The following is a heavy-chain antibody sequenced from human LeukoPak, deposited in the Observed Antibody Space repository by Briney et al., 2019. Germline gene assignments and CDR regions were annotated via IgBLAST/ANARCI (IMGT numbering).Heavy chain of an antibody. Sequence: ASVKVSCKASGYTFTSYYMHWVRQAPGQGLEWMGIINPSGGSTSYAQKFQGRVTMTTDTSTSTAYMKLRSLRSDDTAVYYCARVGRGYSYGAVDYWGQGTLVTVSS. CDR2: INPSGGST. CDR1: GYTFTSYY. J-gene: IGHJ4*02. CDR3: ARVGRGYSYGAVDY. D-gene: IGHD5-18*01. V-gene: IGHV1-46*01.